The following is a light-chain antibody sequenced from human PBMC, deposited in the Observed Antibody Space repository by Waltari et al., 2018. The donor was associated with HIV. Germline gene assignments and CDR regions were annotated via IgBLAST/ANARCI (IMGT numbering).Light chain of an antibody. CDR2: AAS. V-gene: IGKV1-27*01. J-gene: IGKJ2*03. CDR1: QGISNY. Sequence: DGQMARAPSSLSASVGDRVTITCRASQGISNYFAWYQQKPVTVPKLLIYAASTLQSGGPSQCSRSGSGTDFNLSISRLQPEDVATQYCKKYNNATYSVGRGIKLEIK. CDR3: KKYNNATYS.